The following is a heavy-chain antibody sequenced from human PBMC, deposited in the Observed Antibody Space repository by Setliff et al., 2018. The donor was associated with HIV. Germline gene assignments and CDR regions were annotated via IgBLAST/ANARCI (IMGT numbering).Heavy chain of an antibody. Sequence: LRLSCAASGFTFTSYWMIWVRQAPGKGLEWVANINQDGSEKNYVDSVKGRFTISRDNANNLLFLQMNNLRDEDTAVYYCASFYGDYGYWGHGTQVTVSS. J-gene: IGHJ4*01. V-gene: IGHV3-7*03. D-gene: IGHD3-10*01. CDR2: INQDGSEK. CDR1: GFTFTSYW. CDR3: ASFYGDYGY.